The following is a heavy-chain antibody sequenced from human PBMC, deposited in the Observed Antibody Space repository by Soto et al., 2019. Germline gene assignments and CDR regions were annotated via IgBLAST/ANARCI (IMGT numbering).Heavy chain of an antibody. CDR3: ARPYGSGSYPVWWYY. Sequence: QVQLQESGPGLVKPSETLSLTCTVSGGSIRGNIYYWGWIRQPPGQGLEWIGSIYYSGTTYYNPSLKSRVTISVDTSKNQFSLKLSSVTAADTAVYYCARPYGSGSYPVWWYYWGQGTLVTVSS. V-gene: IGHV4-39*01. D-gene: IGHD3-10*01. J-gene: IGHJ4*02. CDR2: IYYSGTT. CDR1: GGSIRGNIYY.